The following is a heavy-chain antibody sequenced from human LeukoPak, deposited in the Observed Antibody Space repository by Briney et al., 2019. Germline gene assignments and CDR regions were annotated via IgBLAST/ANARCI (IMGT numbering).Heavy chain of an antibody. V-gene: IGHV4-31*03. D-gene: IGHD6-19*01. J-gene: IGHJ2*01. CDR1: GGSINSGGYS. CDR3: AKANGWYGRGYFDL. Sequence: SETLSLTCTVTGGSINSGGYSWNWFRQHPGKGLEWIGYIYHSGNTFYNPSLKSRVSIEVDTSRNQFSLKLTSVTVADTAVYYCAKANGWYGRGYFDLWGRGTLVSVSS. CDR2: IYHSGNT.